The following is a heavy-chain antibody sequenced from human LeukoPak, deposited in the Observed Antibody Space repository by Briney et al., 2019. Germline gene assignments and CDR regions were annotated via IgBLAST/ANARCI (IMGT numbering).Heavy chain of an antibody. V-gene: IGHV1-2*02. Sequence: ASVKVSCKASGYTFTGYYMHWVRQAPGQGLEWMGWINPNSGGTNYAQKFQGRVTMTRDTSISTAYMELSRLGSDDTAVCYCARDHQWLVRANNWFDPWGQGTLVTVSS. CDR2: INPNSGGT. CDR3: ARDHQWLVRANNWFDP. D-gene: IGHD6-19*01. CDR1: GYTFTGYY. J-gene: IGHJ5*02.